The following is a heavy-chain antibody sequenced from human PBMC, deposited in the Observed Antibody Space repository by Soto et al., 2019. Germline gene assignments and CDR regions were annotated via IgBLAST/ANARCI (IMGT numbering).Heavy chain of an antibody. CDR2: LIGSGGST. D-gene: IGHD2-21*01. J-gene: IGHJ6*03. CDR3: ARASEAAYRADASYYFCYMVG. Sequence: EVQLLESGGGLVQPGGSLRLSCAASGFTFRSYAMNWVRQAPGKGLEWVSALIGSGGSTYYAASVKGRFTISRDNSKSTLFLQMNSMRAEDTAFYFCARASEAAYRADASYYFCYMVGWGKGTKVIV. V-gene: IGHV3-23*01. CDR1: GFTFRSYA.